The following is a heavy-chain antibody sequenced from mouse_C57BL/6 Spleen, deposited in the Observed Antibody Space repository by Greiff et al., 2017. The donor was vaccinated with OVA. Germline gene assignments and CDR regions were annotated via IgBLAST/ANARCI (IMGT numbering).Heavy chain of an antibody. Sequence: EVKLVESGPGMVKPSQSLSLTCTVTGYSITSGYDWHWIRHFPGNKLEWMGYISYSGSTNYNPSLKSRISITHDTSKNHFFLKLNSVTTEDTATYYCARDDYGSSPWFAYWGQGTLVTVSA. CDR3: ARDDYGSSPWFAY. J-gene: IGHJ3*01. CDR1: GYSITSGYD. CDR2: ISYSGST. D-gene: IGHD1-1*01. V-gene: IGHV3-1*01.